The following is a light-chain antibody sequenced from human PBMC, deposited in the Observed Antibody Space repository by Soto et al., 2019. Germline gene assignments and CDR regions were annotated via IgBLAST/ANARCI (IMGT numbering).Light chain of an antibody. V-gene: IGLV2-8*01. CDR2: DVS. J-gene: IGLJ1*01. CDR1: SSDVGGYNY. CDR3: SSYAGSNNFV. Sequence: QSALTQPPSASGSPGQSVTISCTGTSSDVGGYNYVSWYQQHPGKAPKLMIFDVSKRPSGVPDRLSGSKSGNTASMTVSGLQAEDEADYYCSSYAGSNNFVFGTGTKLTVI.